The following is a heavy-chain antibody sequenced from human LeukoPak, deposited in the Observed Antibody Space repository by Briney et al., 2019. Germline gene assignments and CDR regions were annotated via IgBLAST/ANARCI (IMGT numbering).Heavy chain of an antibody. D-gene: IGHD1-1*01. CDR2: IYYTGTT. CDR1: AGSISSYY. Sequence: SETLSLTCTVSAGSISSYYWNWLWQFPGEGLEWIGYIYYTGTTKYNPSLTSRVTISIDTSKNQFSLKLSSVTAADTAVYYCATSVGTTGTTWGQGTLVIVSS. V-gene: IGHV4-59*08. CDR3: ATSVGTTGTT. J-gene: IGHJ4*02.